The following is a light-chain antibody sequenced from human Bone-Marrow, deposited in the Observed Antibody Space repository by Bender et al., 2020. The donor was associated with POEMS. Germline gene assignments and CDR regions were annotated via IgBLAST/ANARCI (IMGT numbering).Light chain of an antibody. CDR1: SSDLGDYNY. Sequence: QSALTQPASVSGSPGQSITISCTGTSSDLGDYNYVSWYQQHPGKVPKLMIYDVSNRPSGVSNRFSGSKSGNTASLTISGLQAEDEADYYCCSYVTGDTWVFGGGTKLTVL. CDR3: CSYVTGDTWV. V-gene: IGLV2-14*03. J-gene: IGLJ3*02. CDR2: DVS.